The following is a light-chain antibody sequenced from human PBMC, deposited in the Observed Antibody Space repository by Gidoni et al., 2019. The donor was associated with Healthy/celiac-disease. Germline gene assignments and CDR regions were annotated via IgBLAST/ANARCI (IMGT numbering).Light chain of an antibody. CDR2: KAS. CDR1: QSISSW. J-gene: IGKJ1*01. CDR3: QQYNSYTWT. V-gene: IGKV1-5*03. Sequence: IKITQSPSTLSASVGDRVTITCRASQSISSWLAWYQQKPGKAPKLLIYKASSLESGVPSRFSGSGSGTEFTLTISSLQPDDFATYYCQQYNSYTWTFGQGTKVEIK.